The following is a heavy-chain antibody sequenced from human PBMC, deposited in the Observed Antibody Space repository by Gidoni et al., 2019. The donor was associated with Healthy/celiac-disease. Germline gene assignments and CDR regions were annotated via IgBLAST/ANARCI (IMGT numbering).Heavy chain of an antibody. V-gene: IGHV3-15*01. D-gene: IGHD2-15*01. CDR1: GFTFSNAW. J-gene: IGHJ3*02. CDR3: TTDIPSIVVVEGYAFDI. Sequence: EVQLVESARGLVKPGGSLRLSRAAPGFTFSNAWMSWVRQAPGKGLEWVGRIKSKTDGGTTDYAAPVKGRFTISRDDSKNTLYLQMNSLKTEDTAVYYCTTDIPSIVVVEGYAFDIWGQGTMVTVSS. CDR2: IKSKTDGGTT.